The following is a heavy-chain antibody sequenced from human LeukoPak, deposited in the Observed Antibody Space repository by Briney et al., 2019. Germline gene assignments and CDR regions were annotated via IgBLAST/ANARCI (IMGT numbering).Heavy chain of an antibody. D-gene: IGHD3-3*01. J-gene: IGHJ6*02. V-gene: IGHV1-18*01. Sequence: ASVKVSCKASGYTFTSYGISWVRQAPGQGLEWMGWISAYNGNTNYAQKLQGRVTMTTDTSTSTAYMELRSLRSDDTAVYYCARDPGLALRFLEDYYYGMDVWGQGTTVTVSS. CDR1: GYTFTSYG. CDR2: ISAYNGNT. CDR3: ARDPGLALRFLEDYYYGMDV.